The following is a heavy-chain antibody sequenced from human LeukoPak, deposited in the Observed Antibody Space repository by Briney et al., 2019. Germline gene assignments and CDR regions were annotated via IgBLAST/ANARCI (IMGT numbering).Heavy chain of an antibody. Sequence: VASVTVSFTGSGYRFTVGYLDWVRQAPGRGFERMGWISPKSGGRKYTPNYQGRVTMPTDTSISTAYLEVSSLKSDDTAVYYCARDVRGSDVHDYYYFDYWGQGTLVTVSS. V-gene: IGHV1-2*02. CDR1: GYRFTVGY. D-gene: IGHD2/OR15-2a*01. J-gene: IGHJ4*02. CDR2: ISPKSGGR. CDR3: ARDVRGSDVHDYYYFDY.